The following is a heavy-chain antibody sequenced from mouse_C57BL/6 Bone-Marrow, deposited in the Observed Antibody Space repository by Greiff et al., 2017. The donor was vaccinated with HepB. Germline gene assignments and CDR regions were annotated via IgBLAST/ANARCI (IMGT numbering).Heavy chain of an antibody. J-gene: IGHJ4*01. Sequence: QVQLKESGPELVKPGASVKISCKASGYAFSSSWMNWVKQRPGKGLEWIGRIYPGDGDTNYNGKFKGKATLTADKSSSTAYMQLSSLTSEDSAVYFCARDGAIYYGNYTPYYYAMDYWGQGTSVTVSS. CDR1: GYAFSSSW. D-gene: IGHD2-1*01. CDR3: ARDGAIYYGNYTPYYYAMDY. CDR2: IYPGDGDT. V-gene: IGHV1-82*01.